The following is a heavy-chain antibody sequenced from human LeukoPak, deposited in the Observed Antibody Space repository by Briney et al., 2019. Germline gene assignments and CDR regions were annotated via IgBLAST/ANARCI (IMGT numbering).Heavy chain of an antibody. CDR2: ISSSSSTI. D-gene: IGHD3-22*01. V-gene: IGHV3-48*04. CDR3: ARVHTSSYAADL. CDR1: GFTFSTYS. J-gene: IGHJ5*02. Sequence: PGGSLRLSCAASGFTFSTYSIDWVRQAPGKGLEWISYISSSSSTIDFADSVKGRFTISRDNARNSVYLQMDSLRAEDTAVYYCARVHTSSYAADLWGQETLVTVSS.